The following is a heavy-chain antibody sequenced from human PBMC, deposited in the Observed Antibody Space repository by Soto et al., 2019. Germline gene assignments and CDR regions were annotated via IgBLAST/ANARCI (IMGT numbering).Heavy chain of an antibody. J-gene: IGHJ3*02. Sequence: GGSLILSCAASGFTFSSYSMNWVRQAPGKGLEWVSYISSSSSTIYYADSVKGRFTISRDNAKNSLYLQMNSLRAEDTAVYYCGRDNWNYGGDAFDIWGQGTMVTVSS. CDR1: GFTFSSYS. CDR3: GRDNWNYGGDAFDI. D-gene: IGHD1-7*01. CDR2: ISSSSSTI. V-gene: IGHV3-48*01.